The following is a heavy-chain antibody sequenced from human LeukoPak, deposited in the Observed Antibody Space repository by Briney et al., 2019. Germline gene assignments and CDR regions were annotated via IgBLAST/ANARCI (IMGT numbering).Heavy chain of an antibody. Sequence: PGGSLRLSCAASGFTFSSYEMNWVRQAPGKGLEWVSIIHSGGSTNYADSVKGRFTISRDNSKNTLYLQMNSLRAEDTAVYYCAAKWLLRRYWGQGTLVTVSS. CDR3: AAKWLLRRY. D-gene: IGHD3-22*01. CDR2: IHSGGST. CDR1: GFTFSSYE. V-gene: IGHV3-66*01. J-gene: IGHJ4*02.